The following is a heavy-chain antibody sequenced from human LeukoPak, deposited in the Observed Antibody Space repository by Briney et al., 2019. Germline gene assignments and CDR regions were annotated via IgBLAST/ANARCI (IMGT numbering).Heavy chain of an antibody. Sequence: PGGSLRLSCAASGFTFSKYAMTWVRQAPGKGLEWVSAISSSTLKIYYADSVKGRFTISRDNAKNSLYLQMNSLRAEDTAVYYCAELGITMIGGVWGKGTTVTISP. D-gene: IGHD3-10*02. CDR3: AELGITMIGGV. CDR2: ISSSTLKI. CDR1: GFTFSKYA. V-gene: IGHV3-21*01. J-gene: IGHJ6*04.